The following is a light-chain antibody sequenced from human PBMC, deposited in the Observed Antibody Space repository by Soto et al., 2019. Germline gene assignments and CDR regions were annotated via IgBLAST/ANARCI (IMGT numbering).Light chain of an antibody. Sequence: QSVLTQPPSASGTPGQRVTISCSGNSSNIGSNAVSWYQQIPGAAPTLLMFSNNQRPSGVPDRFSGSKSGTAASLAISGLQSEDEADFYCAAWDDSLDGLVFGGGTKVTVL. V-gene: IGLV1-44*01. CDR2: SNN. J-gene: IGLJ2*01. CDR3: AAWDDSLDGLV. CDR1: SSNIGSNA.